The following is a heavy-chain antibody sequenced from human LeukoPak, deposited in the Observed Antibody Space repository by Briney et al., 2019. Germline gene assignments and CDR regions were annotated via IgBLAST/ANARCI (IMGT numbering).Heavy chain of an antibody. J-gene: IGHJ4*02. Sequence: PSETLSLTCTVSGDSISTYYYYWGWIRQPPGKGLEWIGSIYYSGSTYYNPSLKSRVTISVDTSKNQFSLKLSSVTAADTAVYYCAEGKDGQADYWGQGTLVTVSS. CDR3: AEGKDGQADY. CDR1: GDSISTYYYY. D-gene: IGHD5-24*01. CDR2: IYYSGST. V-gene: IGHV4-39*07.